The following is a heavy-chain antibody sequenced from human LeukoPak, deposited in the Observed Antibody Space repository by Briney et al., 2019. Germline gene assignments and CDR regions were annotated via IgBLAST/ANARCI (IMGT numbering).Heavy chain of an antibody. D-gene: IGHD1-26*01. Sequence: GASVKVSCKASGYTFTSYAMHWVRQAPGQRLEWMGWINAGNGNTKYSQKFQGRVTITRDTSASTAYMELSRLRSDDTAVYYCARGQNGVGARRYPEYFQHWGQGTLVTVSS. CDR3: ARGQNGVGARRYPEYFQH. CDR2: INAGNGNT. CDR1: GYTFTSYA. J-gene: IGHJ1*01. V-gene: IGHV1-3*01.